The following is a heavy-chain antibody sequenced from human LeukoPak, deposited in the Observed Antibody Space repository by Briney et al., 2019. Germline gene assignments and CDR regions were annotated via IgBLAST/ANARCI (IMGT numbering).Heavy chain of an antibody. V-gene: IGHV3-30*03. CDR3: ARGGPTGFDY. CDR2: ISYDGSNE. J-gene: IGHJ4*02. CDR1: GFTFSSYG. Sequence: GGSLRLSCAASGFTFSSYGMHWVRQAPGKGLEWVALISYDGSNEYYADSVRGRFTISRDNSKFTLYMQMNSLRAEDTAVYYCARGGPTGFDYWGQGTLVTVSS. D-gene: IGHD1-14*01.